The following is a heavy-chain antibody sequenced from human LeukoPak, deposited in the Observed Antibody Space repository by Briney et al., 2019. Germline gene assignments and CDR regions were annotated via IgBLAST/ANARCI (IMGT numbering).Heavy chain of an antibody. CDR3: ARSRWLSDPYFDY. CDR2: IYYRGST. D-gene: IGHD3-22*01. J-gene: IGHJ4*02. V-gene: IGHV4-39*07. CDR1: GGSISSRSYY. Sequence: SETLSLTCTVSGGSISSRSYYWGWIRQPPGKGLEWIGSIYYRGSTYYNPSLKSRVTISLDTSKDQFSLKLSSVTAADTAVYYCARSRWLSDPYFDYWGQGTLVTVSS.